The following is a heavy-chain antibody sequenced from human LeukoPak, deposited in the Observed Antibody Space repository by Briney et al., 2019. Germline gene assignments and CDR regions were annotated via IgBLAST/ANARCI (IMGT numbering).Heavy chain of an antibody. CDR3: ARRLSYSSSSVDY. CDR2: IYYSGST. D-gene: IGHD6-6*01. CDR1: GGSISPYY. J-gene: IGHJ4*02. Sequence: SETLSLTRTVSGGSISPYYWSWIRQPPGKGLEWIGYIYYSGSTNYNPSLKSRVTMSVDTSKNQFSLKLSSVTAADTAVYYCARRLSYSSSSVDYWGQGTLVTVSS. V-gene: IGHV4-59*12.